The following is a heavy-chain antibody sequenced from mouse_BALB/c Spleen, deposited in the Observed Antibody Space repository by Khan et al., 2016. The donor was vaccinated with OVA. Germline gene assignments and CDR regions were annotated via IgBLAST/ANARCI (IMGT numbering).Heavy chain of an antibody. Sequence: QMQLEESGAERAKPGASVKMSCKASGYTFTTYWMHWVKQRPGQGLEWIGYINPTSGYTDYNEKFKDRATLSAEKSSSTAYMQLSSLTSEDSAVYYCTRDRIDYWGQGTTLTVSS. V-gene: IGHV1-7*01. CDR3: TRDRIDY. CDR2: INPTSGYT. CDR1: GYTFTTYW. J-gene: IGHJ2*01.